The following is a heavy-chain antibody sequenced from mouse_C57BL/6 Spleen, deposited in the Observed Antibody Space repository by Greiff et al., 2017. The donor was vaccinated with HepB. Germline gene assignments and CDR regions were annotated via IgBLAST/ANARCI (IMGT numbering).Heavy chain of an antibody. CDR1: GFTFSDYG. Sequence: RVESGGGLVKPGGSLKLSCAASGFTFSDYGMHWVRQAPEKGLEWVAYISSGSSTIYYADTVKGRFTISRDNAKNTLFLQMTSLRSEVTAMYYCARSRITTVVATRYFDVWGTGTTVTVSS. D-gene: IGHD1-1*01. CDR3: ARSRITTVVATRYFDV. J-gene: IGHJ1*03. V-gene: IGHV5-17*01. CDR2: ISSGSSTI.